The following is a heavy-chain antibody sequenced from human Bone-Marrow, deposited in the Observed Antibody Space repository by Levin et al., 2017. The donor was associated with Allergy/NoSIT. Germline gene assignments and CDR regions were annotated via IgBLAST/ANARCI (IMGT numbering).Heavy chain of an antibody. Sequence: SETLSLTCTVSGGSMSNYYWSWIRQPPGKGLEWMGYIYFTGSINYNPSLKSRVSISVDAPTNQFSLNLSSVTAADTAVYYRARLLSSRRNLYDWFDPWGQGTLVTVSS. CDR2: IYFTGSI. D-gene: IGHD2-2*01. V-gene: IGHV4-59*01. CDR1: GGSMSNYY. J-gene: IGHJ5*02. CDR3: ARLLSSRRNLYDWFDP.